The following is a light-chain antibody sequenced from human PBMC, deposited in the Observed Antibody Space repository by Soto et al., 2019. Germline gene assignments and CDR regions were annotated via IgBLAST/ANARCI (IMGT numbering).Light chain of an antibody. CDR2: DVT. CDR1: SSDVGGYNY. CDR3: CSYAGGYTFV. J-gene: IGLJ1*01. Sequence: HSALTQPRSVSGSPGQSVTISCTGTSSDVGGYNYVSWYQQYPTKAPKLLIYDVTKRPSGVPDRFSGSKSGNTASLTISGLQAGDEADYYCCSYAGGYTFVFGTGTKLTVL. V-gene: IGLV2-11*01.